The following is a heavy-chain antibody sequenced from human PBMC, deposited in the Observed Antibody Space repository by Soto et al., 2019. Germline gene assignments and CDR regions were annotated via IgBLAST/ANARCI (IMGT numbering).Heavy chain of an antibody. D-gene: IGHD5-12*01. CDR1: GGSFSGYY. V-gene: IGHV4-34*01. Sequence: QAQLQQWGAGLLKPSETLSLTCAVYGGSFSGYYWSWIRQPPGKGLEWIGEINHSGSTNYNPSLKSRVTISVDTSKNQFSLKLSSVTAADTAVYYCARRRGWLQPFDYWGQGTLVTVSS. J-gene: IGHJ4*02. CDR2: INHSGST. CDR3: ARRRGWLQPFDY.